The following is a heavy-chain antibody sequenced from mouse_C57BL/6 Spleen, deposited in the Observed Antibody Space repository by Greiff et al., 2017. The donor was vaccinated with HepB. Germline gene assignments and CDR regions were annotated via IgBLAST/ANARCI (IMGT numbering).Heavy chain of an antibody. CDR2: IRNKANGYTT. Sequence: EVMLVESGGGLVQPGGSLSLSCAASGFTFTDYYMSWVRQPPGKALEWLGFIRNKANGYTTEYSASVKGRFTISRDNSQSILYLQMNALRAEDSATYYCARYDYDRFAYGGQGALVTVSA. CDR1: GFTFTDYY. J-gene: IGHJ3*01. V-gene: IGHV7-3*01. D-gene: IGHD2-4*01. CDR3: ARYDYDRFAY.